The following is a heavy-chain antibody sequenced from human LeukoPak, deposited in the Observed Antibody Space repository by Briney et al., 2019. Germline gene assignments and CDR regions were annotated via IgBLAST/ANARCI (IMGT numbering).Heavy chain of an antibody. V-gene: IGHV3-21*01. CDR3: ARDRNSPTYYYDRSGYHYGMDV. D-gene: IGHD3-22*01. CDR1: GFTFSSYS. J-gene: IGHJ6*02. CDR2: ISSSSTNI. Sequence: GGSLRLSCGASGFTFSSYSMNWVRQAPGKGLEWVSSISSSSTNIYYADSVKGRFTISRDNAKNSLYLQMNSLRVADTAVYYCARDRNSPTYYYDRSGYHYGMDVWGQGTTVTVSS.